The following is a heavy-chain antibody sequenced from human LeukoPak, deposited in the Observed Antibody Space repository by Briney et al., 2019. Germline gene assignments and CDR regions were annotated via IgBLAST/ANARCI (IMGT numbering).Heavy chain of an antibody. Sequence: PSETLSLTCTVSGGSISSYYWSWIRQPPGKGLEWIGYIYYSGSTNYNPSLKSRVTLSVDTSKNQFSLKLSSVTAADTAVYYCARASIQGAAAGIAGWGQGTLVTVSS. J-gene: IGHJ4*02. D-gene: IGHD6-13*01. CDR1: GGSISSYY. CDR2: IYYSGST. CDR3: ARASIQGAAAGIAG. V-gene: IGHV4-59*01.